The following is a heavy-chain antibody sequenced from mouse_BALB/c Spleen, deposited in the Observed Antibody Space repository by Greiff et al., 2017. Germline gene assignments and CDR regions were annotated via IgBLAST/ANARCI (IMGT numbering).Heavy chain of an antibody. J-gene: IGHJ4*01. CDR2: IDPENGDT. Sequence: VQLQQSGAELVRPGALVKLSCKASGFNIKDYYMHWVKQRPEQGLEWIGWIDPENGDTEYAPKFQGKATMTADTSSNTAYLQLSSLTSEDTAVYYCNHYSYYYAMDYWGQGTSVTVSS. D-gene: IGHD1-2*01. CDR3: NHYSYYYAMDY. CDR1: GFNIKDYY. V-gene: IGHV14-4*02.